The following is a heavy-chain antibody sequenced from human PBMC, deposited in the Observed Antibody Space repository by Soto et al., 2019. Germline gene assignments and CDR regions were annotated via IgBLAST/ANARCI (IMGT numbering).Heavy chain of an antibody. CDR2: ISYDGSNR. J-gene: IGHJ4*02. CDR1: GFTFSTYG. D-gene: IGHD1-26*01. V-gene: IGHV3-30*03. Sequence: QVQLVESGGGVVQPGRSLRLSCAASGFTFSTYGMHWVRQAPGKGLEWVAVISYDGSNRYYADSVKGRFTISRYNSKNTLYLQMNSLRAEDTAVYYCATSGTTCQFDYWGQGTLVTVSS. CDR3: ATSGTTCQFDY.